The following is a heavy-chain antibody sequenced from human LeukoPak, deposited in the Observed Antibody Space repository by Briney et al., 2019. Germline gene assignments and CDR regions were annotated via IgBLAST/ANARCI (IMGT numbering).Heavy chain of an antibody. CDR3: ASLAYGDDGDYRTALDY. CDR2: INHSGST. J-gene: IGHJ4*02. CDR1: GGSFSGYY. V-gene: IGHV4-34*01. Sequence: SETLSLTCAVYGGSFSGYYWSWIRQPPGKGLEWIGEINHSGSTNYNPSLKSRVTISVDTSKNQFSLKLSSVTAADTAVYYCASLAYGDDGDYRTALDYWGQGTLVTVSS. D-gene: IGHD4-17*01.